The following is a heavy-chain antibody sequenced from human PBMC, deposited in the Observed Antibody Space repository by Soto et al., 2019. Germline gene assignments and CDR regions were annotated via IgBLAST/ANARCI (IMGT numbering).Heavy chain of an antibody. Sequence: SETLSLTCSVSGGSVSNKTYYWSWIRQPPGKRLEWIGYVYYSGTTNYNPSLKSRVTISVDLSKNQFSLRLSSVTTADTALYYCARTTAVPNTLRSRYFFGYWGQGTLVTVSS. D-gene: IGHD4-17*01. J-gene: IGHJ4*02. CDR3: ARTTAVPNTLRSRYFFGY. V-gene: IGHV4-61*01. CDR1: GGSVSNKTYY. CDR2: VYYSGTT.